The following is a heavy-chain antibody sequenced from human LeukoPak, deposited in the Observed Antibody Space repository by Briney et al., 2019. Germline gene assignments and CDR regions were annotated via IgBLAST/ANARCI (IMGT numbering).Heavy chain of an antibody. D-gene: IGHD2-21*02. CDR3: AREAVVTASAFDI. J-gene: IGHJ3*02. Sequence: TGGSLRLSCAASGFTFSSYAMHWVRQAPGKGLEWVAVISYDGSNKYYADSVKGRFTISRDNSKNTLYLQMNSLRAEDTAVYYCAREAVVTASAFDIWGQGTMVTVSS. CDR2: ISYDGSNK. V-gene: IGHV3-30-3*01. CDR1: GFTFSSYA.